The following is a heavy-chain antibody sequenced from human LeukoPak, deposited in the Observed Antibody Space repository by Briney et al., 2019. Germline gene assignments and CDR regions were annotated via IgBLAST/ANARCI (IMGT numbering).Heavy chain of an antibody. Sequence: GGSLRLSCAASGFTFSSYAMTWVRQAPGKGLEWVSAISGNGGTTYYADSVKGRFTISRDNSKNTLYLQMNSLRAEDTAVYYCAKVLRWPSSFDYWGQGTLVTVSS. J-gene: IGHJ4*02. CDR1: GFTFSSYA. CDR3: AKVLRWPSSFDY. D-gene: IGHD4-23*01. V-gene: IGHV3-23*01. CDR2: ISGNGGTT.